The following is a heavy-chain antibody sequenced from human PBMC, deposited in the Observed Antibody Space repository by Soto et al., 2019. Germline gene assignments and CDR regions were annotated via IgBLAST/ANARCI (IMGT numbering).Heavy chain of an antibody. CDR3: ARDGGYSSSYDAFDI. V-gene: IGHV4-59*01. CDR1: GGSISSYY. Sequence: SETLSLTCTVSGGSISSYYWSWIRQPPGKGLEWIGYIYYSGSTNYNPSLKSRVTISVDTSKNQFSLKLSSVTAADTAVYYCARDGGYSSSYDAFDIGGQGTMVTVSS. J-gene: IGHJ3*02. CDR2: IYYSGST. D-gene: IGHD6-6*01.